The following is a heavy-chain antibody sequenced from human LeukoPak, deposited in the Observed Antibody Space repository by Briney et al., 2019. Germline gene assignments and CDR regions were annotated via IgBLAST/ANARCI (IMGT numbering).Heavy chain of an antibody. V-gene: IGHV4-39*07. CDR1: SGSISTSNYY. J-gene: IGHJ4*02. D-gene: IGHD6-13*01. Sequence: SETLSLTCTVSSGSISTSNYYWGWVRQPPGKALEWIGNIFYSGSTYYNPSLKSRVTISVDTSKNQFSLKLSSVTAADTAVYYCARLRRGTAAGYYWGQGTLVTVSS. CDR3: ARLRRGTAAGYY. CDR2: IFYSGST.